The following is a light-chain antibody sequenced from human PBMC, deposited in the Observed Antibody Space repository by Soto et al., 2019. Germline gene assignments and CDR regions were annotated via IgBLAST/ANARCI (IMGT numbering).Light chain of an antibody. Sequence: QSVLTQPASVSGSPGQSITISCTGTSSDVGSYNLVSWYQQHPGKAPKLMIYEGSKRPSGVSNRFSGSKSGNTASLTISGLQAEDEAGHYCRSYAGGSGPVVFGGGTKLTVL. J-gene: IGLJ2*01. CDR2: EGS. CDR1: SSDVGSYNL. CDR3: RSYAGGSGPVV. V-gene: IGLV2-23*01.